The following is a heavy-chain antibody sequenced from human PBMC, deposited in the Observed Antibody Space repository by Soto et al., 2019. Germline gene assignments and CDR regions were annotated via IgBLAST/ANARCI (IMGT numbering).Heavy chain of an antibody. V-gene: IGHV3-64*01. D-gene: IGHD3-10*01. J-gene: IGHJ4*02. CDR1: GFTFSTYA. Sequence: EVQLVESGGGLVQPGGSLRLSCAASGFTFSTYAIHWVRQAPGKGLEYVSAISSNGGSTYYANSVKGRFTISRDNSKNMLYLQMGSLRPEDMAVYYCVLWSGGHSNWGQGALVTVSS. CDR2: ISSNGGST. CDR3: VLWSGGHSN.